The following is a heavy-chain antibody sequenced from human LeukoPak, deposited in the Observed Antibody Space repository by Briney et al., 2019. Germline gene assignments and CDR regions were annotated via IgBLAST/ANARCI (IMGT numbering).Heavy chain of an antibody. CDR3: ARDPGTAMGRALDY. CDR1: GFTFSNYW. J-gene: IGHJ4*02. Sequence: GGSLRLSWAASGFTFSNYWMHWFRQAPGKGLVWVSRINSDESTTTYADSAKGRFTISRDNAKNTLYLQMNSLRAEDTAVYYCARDPGTAMGRALDYWGQGTLVTVSS. CDR2: INSDESTT. V-gene: IGHV3-74*01. D-gene: IGHD5-18*01.